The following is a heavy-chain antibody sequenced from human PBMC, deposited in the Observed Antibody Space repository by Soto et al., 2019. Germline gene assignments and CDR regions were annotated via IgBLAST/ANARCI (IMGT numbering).Heavy chain of an antibody. D-gene: IGHD6-6*01. CDR1: GFTFSSYG. Sequence: PGGSLRLSCAASGFTFSSYGMHWFRQAPGKGLEWVAVISYDGSNKYYADSVKGRFTISRDNSKNTLYLQMNSLRAEDTAVYYCATRDSSSLVDPWGQGTLVTVSS. J-gene: IGHJ5*02. V-gene: IGHV3-30*03. CDR2: ISYDGSNK. CDR3: ATRDSSSLVDP.